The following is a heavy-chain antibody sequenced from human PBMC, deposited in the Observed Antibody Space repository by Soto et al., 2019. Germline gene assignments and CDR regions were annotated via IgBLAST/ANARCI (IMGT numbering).Heavy chain of an antibody. Sequence: EVQLVESGGGLVKPGGSLRLSCAASGFTFSSYSMNWVRQAPGKGLEWVSSISSSSRYIYYADSVRGRFTISRDNAKNSLYLQMNSLRAEDTAVYYCARDQGGGFGELLYYYYGMDVWVQGTTVTVSS. CDR2: ISSSSRYI. CDR1: GFTFSSYS. V-gene: IGHV3-21*01. CDR3: ARDQGGGFGELLYYYYGMDV. J-gene: IGHJ6*02. D-gene: IGHD3-10*01.